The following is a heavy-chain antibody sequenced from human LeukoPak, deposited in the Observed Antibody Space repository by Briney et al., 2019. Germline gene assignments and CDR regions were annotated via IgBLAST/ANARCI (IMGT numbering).Heavy chain of an antibody. V-gene: IGHV1-2*02. J-gene: IGHJ4*02. CDR2: INPNSGGT. Sequence: ASVKVSCKASGYTFTGYYMHWVRQAPGQGLEWMGWINPNSGGTNYAQKFQGRVTMTRDTSISTAYMELSRLRSDDTAVYYCARLVGSGYYLGYYFDYWGQGTLVTVSS. CDR3: ARLVGSGYYLGYYFDY. D-gene: IGHD3-22*01. CDR1: GYTFTGYY.